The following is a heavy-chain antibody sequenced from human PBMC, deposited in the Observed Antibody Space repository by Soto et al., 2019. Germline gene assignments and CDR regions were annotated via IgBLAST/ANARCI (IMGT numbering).Heavy chain of an antibody. CDR3: ARDASSGWYPFTYYYYGMDV. CDR1: GFTFSSYA. V-gene: IGHV3-30-3*01. D-gene: IGHD6-19*01. CDR2: ISYDGSNK. J-gene: IGHJ6*02. Sequence: GGSLRLSCAASGFTFSSYAMHWVRQAPGKGLEWVAVISYDGSNKYYADSVKGRFTISRDNSKNTLYLQMNSLRAEDTAVYYCARDASSGWYPFTYYYYGMDVWGQGTTVTVSS.